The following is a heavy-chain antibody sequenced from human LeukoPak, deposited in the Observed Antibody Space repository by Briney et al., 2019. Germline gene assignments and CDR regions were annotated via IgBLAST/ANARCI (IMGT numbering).Heavy chain of an antibody. CDR1: GGSISSYY. CDR2: IYYSGST. D-gene: IGHD2-2*01. Sequence: SETLSLTCTASGGSISSYYWSWIRQPPGKGLEWVGYIYYSGSTNYNPSLKSRVSISVDTSKNQFSLKLSSVTAADTAVYYCARVVVVPAAMVAFDIWGQGTMVTVSS. CDR3: ARVVVVPAAMVAFDI. J-gene: IGHJ3*02. V-gene: IGHV4-59*01.